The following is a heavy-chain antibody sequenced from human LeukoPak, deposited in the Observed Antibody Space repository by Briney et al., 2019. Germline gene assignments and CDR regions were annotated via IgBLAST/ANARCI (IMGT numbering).Heavy chain of an antibody. Sequence: GGSLRLSCAASGFAFSSYGMSWVRQAPGKGLEWVSALGGGGGSTYYADSVKGRFTISRDSSKNTPFLQMNSLRAEDTAVYYCAKGLGVFDYWGQGTLVTVSS. CDR1: GFAFSSYG. CDR2: LGGGGGST. D-gene: IGHD4-11*01. J-gene: IGHJ4*02. V-gene: IGHV3-23*01. CDR3: AKGLGVFDY.